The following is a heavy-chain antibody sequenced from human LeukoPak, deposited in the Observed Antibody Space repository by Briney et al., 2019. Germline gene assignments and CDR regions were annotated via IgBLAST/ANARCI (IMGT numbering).Heavy chain of an antibody. V-gene: IGHV4-59*08. CDR2: IYYGGST. CDR3: ARLGYSYGYWSDP. Sequence: PSETLSLTCTVSGGSISSYYWSWIRQPPGKGLEWIGYIYYGGSTNYNPSLKSRVTISVDTSKNQFSLKLSSVTAADTAVYYCARLGYSYGYWSDPWGQGSLVTVSS. CDR1: GGSISSYY. J-gene: IGHJ5*02. D-gene: IGHD5-18*01.